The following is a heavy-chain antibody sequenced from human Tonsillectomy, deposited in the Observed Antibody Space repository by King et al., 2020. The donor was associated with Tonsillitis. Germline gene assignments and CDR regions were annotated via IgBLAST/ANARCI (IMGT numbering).Heavy chain of an antibody. J-gene: IGHJ4*02. Sequence: VQLQESGPGLVKPSETLSLTCTVSVGSISSYYWSWVRQPPGKGLEWIGYIYYSGSTNYNPSLKSRVTISVDTSKNQFSLKLSPVTAADTAVYYCARGRRGDSGGYYKNLYWNYWGQGTLVTVSS. CDR3: ARGRRGDSGGYYKNLYWNY. CDR1: VGSISSYY. D-gene: IGHD3-22*01. CDR2: IYYSGST. V-gene: IGHV4-59*01.